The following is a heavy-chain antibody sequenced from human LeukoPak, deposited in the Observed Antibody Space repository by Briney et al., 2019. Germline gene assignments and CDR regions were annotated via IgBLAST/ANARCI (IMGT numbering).Heavy chain of an antibody. CDR1: GYRFTRYG. CDR3: ARGGRDGMDV. CDR2: VSAYDGST. V-gene: IGHV1-18*01. Sequence: ASVKLSCKASGYRFTRYGFTSVRRSPGQRLEWMGWVSAYDGSTNYAQKLRGRVTMTTDANKNTGYMELRSLRFDDTAVYYCARGGRDGMDVWGQGTTVTVSS. J-gene: IGHJ6*02. D-gene: IGHD3-10*01.